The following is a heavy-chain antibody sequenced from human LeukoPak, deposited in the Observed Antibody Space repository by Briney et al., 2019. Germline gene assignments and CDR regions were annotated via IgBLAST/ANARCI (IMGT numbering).Heavy chain of an antibody. CDR3: ARELREHGVFDI. D-gene: IGHD1-26*01. V-gene: IGHV3-21*04. CDR2: ISSSSSYI. CDR1: GFTFSSYS. J-gene: IGHJ3*02. Sequence: GGSLRLSCAASGFTFSSYSMNWVRQAPGKGLEWVSSISSSSSYIYYADSVKGRFTISIDNAKNSLYLQMNSLRAEDTAVYYCARELREHGVFDIWGQGTMVTVSS.